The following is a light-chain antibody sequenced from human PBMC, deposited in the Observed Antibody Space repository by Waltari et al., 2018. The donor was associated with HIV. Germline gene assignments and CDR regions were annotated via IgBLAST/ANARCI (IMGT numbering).Light chain of an antibody. J-gene: IGKJ2*01. V-gene: IGKV1-5*03. CDR1: QSITNW. CDR2: KAS. Sequence: DIQITQSPSTLSAAIGDRVTITCRASQSITNWLAWYQQRPGKAPRLLIYKASTLETGVPPRFSGSRSGTEFTLTISSLQPDDFATYYCQQYNSYSRLTFGQGTKLEI. CDR3: QQYNSYSRLT.